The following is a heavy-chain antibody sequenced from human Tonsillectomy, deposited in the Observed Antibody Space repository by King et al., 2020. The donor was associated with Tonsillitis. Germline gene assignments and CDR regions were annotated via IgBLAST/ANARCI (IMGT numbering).Heavy chain of an antibody. V-gene: IGHV1-2*02. Sequence: VQLVQSGAEVKKPWASVKVSCKASGYTFTGHYIHWVRQAPGQGLEWMGWINPNTGCINYAQKFQGRVTITRDKSINTAQMELSNLRSDVTAVYYCARDQTDYDPHWFDPWGQGTLVTVSS. D-gene: IGHD3-22*01. J-gene: IGHJ5*02. CDR1: GYTFTGHY. CDR2: INPNTGCI. CDR3: ARDQTDYDPHWFDP.